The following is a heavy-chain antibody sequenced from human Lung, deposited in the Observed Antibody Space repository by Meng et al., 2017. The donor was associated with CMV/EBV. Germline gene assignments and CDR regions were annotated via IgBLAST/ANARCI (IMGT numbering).Heavy chain of an antibody. Sequence: GGSLRLXCTASGFTFSDYYMEWIRQAPGRGLEWIARIRDKDSRYSTEYDASVSGRFTISSDDSKLLFLEMTSLKTEDTAVYYCAKTSRRTRDFDYWGQGTXVTGAS. CDR3: AKTSRRTRDFDY. V-gene: IGHV3-72*01. CDR2: IRDKDSRYST. J-gene: IGHJ4*02. CDR1: GFTFSDYY. D-gene: IGHD1-7*01.